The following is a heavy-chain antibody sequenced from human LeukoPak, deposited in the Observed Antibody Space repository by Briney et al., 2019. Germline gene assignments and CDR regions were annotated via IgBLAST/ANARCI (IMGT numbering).Heavy chain of an antibody. J-gene: IGHJ4*02. Sequence: PSETLSLTCTVSGGSISSSSNYWGWIRQPPGKGLEWIGSIYYSGSTYYNPSLKSRVTISVDTSKNQFSLKLSSVTAADTAVYYCARDYGDYPHFDYWGQGTLLTVSS. D-gene: IGHD4-17*01. CDR3: ARDYGDYPHFDY. CDR1: GGSISSSSNY. CDR2: IYYSGST. V-gene: IGHV4-39*07.